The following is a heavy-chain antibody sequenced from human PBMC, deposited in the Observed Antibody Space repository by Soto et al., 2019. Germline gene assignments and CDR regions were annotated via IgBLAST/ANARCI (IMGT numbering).Heavy chain of an antibody. CDR2: ISYDGSNK. CDR1: GFTFSSYA. Sequence: GGSLRLSCAASGFTFSSYAMHWVRQAPGKGLEWVAVISYDGSNKYYADSVKGRFTISRDNSKNTLYLQMNSLRGEDTAVYYCARSGRGRGIAAAYSGMDVWGQGTTVTVSS. D-gene: IGHD6-13*01. V-gene: IGHV3-30-3*01. J-gene: IGHJ6*02. CDR3: ARSGRGRGIAAAYSGMDV.